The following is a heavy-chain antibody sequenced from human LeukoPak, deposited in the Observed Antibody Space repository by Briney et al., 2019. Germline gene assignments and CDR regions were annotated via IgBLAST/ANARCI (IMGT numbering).Heavy chain of an antibody. CDR1: GFTFSSYG. D-gene: IGHD3-16*01. CDR3: AKDRLGGPYFFHY. CDR2: ISGSGGST. Sequence: GGSLRLSCAASGFTFSSYGMSWVRQAPGKGLEWVSAISGSGGSTYYAGSVKGRFTISRDNSKNTLYLQINSLRAEDTAVYFCAKDRLGGPYFFHYWGQGTLVTVSS. J-gene: IGHJ4*02. V-gene: IGHV3-23*01.